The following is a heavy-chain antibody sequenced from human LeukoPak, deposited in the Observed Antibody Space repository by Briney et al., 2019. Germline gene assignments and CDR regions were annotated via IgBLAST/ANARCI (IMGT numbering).Heavy chain of an antibody. CDR2: VNPNSGGT. D-gene: IGHD1-26*01. Sequence: ASVTVSCKASGYTFIGYYMHWVRQAPGQGPEWMGWVNPNSGGTNYAQKFQGRVTMTRDTSISTGYMVLSRLRSDDTAVYYCTRGPGGPPTFDYWAQGTLVTVSS. V-gene: IGHV1-2*02. CDR1: GYTFIGYY. CDR3: TRGPGGPPTFDY. J-gene: IGHJ4*02.